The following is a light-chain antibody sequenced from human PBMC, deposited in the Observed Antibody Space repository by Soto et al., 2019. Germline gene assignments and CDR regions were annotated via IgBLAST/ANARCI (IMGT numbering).Light chain of an antibody. CDR1: QSIITW. Sequence: DIQMTQSPSTVSASVGDRITITCRASQSIITWLAWYRQRPGEAPQLLIYDVSTLAMGVPARFSGSGSGTDFTLSISRLQADDFATFYCQQYQTYSRPFGQGTKVEVK. CDR2: DVS. V-gene: IGKV1-5*01. CDR3: QQYQTYSRP. J-gene: IGKJ1*01.